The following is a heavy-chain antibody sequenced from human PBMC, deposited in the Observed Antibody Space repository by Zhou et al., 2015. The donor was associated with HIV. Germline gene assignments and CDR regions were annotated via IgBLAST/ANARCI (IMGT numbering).Heavy chain of an antibody. Sequence: QVQLVQSGAQVKEYGASVKVSCKASGYTFTDYNIHWVRQAPGQGLEWMGKINPSSGSATYAQKFQDRVIMTRDTSTNTAYMELSGLTSEDTAMYYCTRGRWEVPDAYWGQGTLVTVS. V-gene: IGHV1-46*01. CDR2: INPSSGSA. CDR1: GYTFTDYN. D-gene: IGHD1-26*01. J-gene: IGHJ4*02. CDR3: TRGRWEVPDAY.